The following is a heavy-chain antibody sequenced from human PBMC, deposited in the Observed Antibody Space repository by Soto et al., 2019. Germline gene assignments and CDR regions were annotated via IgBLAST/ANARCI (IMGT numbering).Heavy chain of an antibody. CDR1: GFTFSSYG. J-gene: IGHJ4*02. CDR2: ISYDGSNK. V-gene: IGHV3-30*18. CDR3: AKDKLAVAVAAPFDY. Sequence: QVQLVESGGGVVQPGRSLRLSCAASGFTFSSYGMHWLRQAPGKGLERVAVISYDGSNKYYADSVKCRFTISSDNSKNTLYLQMNSLRAEDTAVYYCAKDKLAVAVAAPFDYWGQGTLVTVSS. D-gene: IGHD6-19*01.